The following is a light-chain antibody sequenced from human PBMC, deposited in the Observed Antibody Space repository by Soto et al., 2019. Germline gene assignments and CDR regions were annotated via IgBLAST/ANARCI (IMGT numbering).Light chain of an antibody. CDR3: SSYTSVTIVV. V-gene: IGLV2-14*01. CDR1: NSDIGGYNY. Sequence: QCALTQPASVFGSPGQSITISCTGTNSDIGGYNYVSWYRHHPGEAPKLMIYGVTNRPSGVSTRFSGSKSGNTASLTISGLQDEDEADYYCSSYTSVTIVVFGGGTKLTV. J-gene: IGLJ2*01. CDR2: GVT.